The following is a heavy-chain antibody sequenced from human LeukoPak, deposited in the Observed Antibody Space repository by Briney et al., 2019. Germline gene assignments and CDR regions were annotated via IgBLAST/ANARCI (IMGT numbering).Heavy chain of an antibody. V-gene: IGHV3-7*01. CDR2: INEDGSEA. D-gene: IGHD1-1*01. Sequence: GGSLRLSCTGSEFTFSSYYMSWLRQAPGKGLEWVANINEDGSEAGYLDSMKGLFTIFKDNAKNSVHLQMNSLRADDAAVYYCARVGYKWDDDGVDYWGQGTLVTVSS. J-gene: IGHJ4*02. CDR3: ARVGYKWDDDGVDY. CDR1: EFTFSSYY.